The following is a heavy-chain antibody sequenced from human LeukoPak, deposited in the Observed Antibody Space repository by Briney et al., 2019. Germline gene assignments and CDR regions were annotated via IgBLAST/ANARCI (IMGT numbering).Heavy chain of an antibody. CDR3: ARDSDWGPDY. J-gene: IGHJ4*02. V-gene: IGHV1-2*02. CDR1: GYTFTGSF. CDR2: IMPKNGGT. D-gene: IGHD7-27*01. Sequence: GASVKVSCQASGYTFTGSFLHWLRQAPGHGLEWMGWIMPKNGGTKYAQKFQGRVTMTSDTSIRTAYMELSSLTSDDTAIYFCARDSDWGPDYWGQGTLVTVSS.